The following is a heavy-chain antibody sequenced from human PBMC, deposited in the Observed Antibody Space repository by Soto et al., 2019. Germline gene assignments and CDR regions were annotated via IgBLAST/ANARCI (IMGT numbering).Heavy chain of an antibody. CDR1: GGSFSGCY. D-gene: IGHD2-21*01. Sequence: SSETLSLTCAVYGGSFSGCYWSWIRQPPGKGLEWIGEINHSGSTNYNPSLKSRVTISVDTSKNQFSLKLSSATAADTAVYYCARASGLWWYPYWGQGTLVTVSS. CDR3: ARASGLWWYPY. V-gene: IGHV4-34*01. J-gene: IGHJ4*02. CDR2: INHSGST.